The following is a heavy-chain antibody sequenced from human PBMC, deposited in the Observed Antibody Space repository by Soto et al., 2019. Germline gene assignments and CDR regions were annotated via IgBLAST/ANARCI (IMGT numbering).Heavy chain of an antibody. CDR2: IYYSGST. D-gene: IGHD6-19*01. Sequence: QLQLQESGPGLVKPSETLSLTCTVSGGSISSSSYYWGWIRQPPGKGLEWIGSIYYSGSTYYNPPLKSRVTISVDTSKNQFSLKLSSVTAADTAVYYCARHVAGYSSGLDYWGQGTLVTVSS. V-gene: IGHV4-39*01. CDR3: ARHVAGYSSGLDY. CDR1: GGSISSSSYY. J-gene: IGHJ4*02.